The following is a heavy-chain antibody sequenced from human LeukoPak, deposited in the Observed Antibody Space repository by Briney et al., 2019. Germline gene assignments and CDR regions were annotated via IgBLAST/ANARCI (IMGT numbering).Heavy chain of an antibody. CDR2: IYYSGST. J-gene: IGHJ4*02. Sequence: PSEPLSLTCTVSGDSISSSSYYWGWIRQPPGKGLEWIGSIYYSGSTYYNPSLKSRVTISVDTSKNQFSLKLSSVTAADTAVYYCARHQAAAGVDYWGQGTLVTVSS. CDR3: ARHQAAAGVDY. D-gene: IGHD6-13*01. CDR1: GDSISSSSYY. V-gene: IGHV4-39*01.